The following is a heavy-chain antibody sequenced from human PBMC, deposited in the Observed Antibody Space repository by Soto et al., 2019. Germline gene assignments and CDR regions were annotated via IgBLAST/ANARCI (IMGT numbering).Heavy chain of an antibody. CDR1: GYSISSGYC. D-gene: IGHD1-1*01. CDR3: AREQVRTIDY. CDR2: IYHSGST. V-gene: IGHV4-38-2*02. J-gene: IGHJ4*02. Sequence: SETLSLTCAVSGYSISSGYCWGWIRQPPGKGLEWIGSIYHSGSTYYNPSLKSRVTISVDTSKNQFSLKLSSVTAADTAVYYCAREQVRTIDYWGQGTLVNVSS.